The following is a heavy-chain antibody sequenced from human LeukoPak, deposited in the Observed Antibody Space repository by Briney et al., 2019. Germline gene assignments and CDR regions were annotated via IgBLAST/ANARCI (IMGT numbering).Heavy chain of an antibody. J-gene: IGHJ6*02. Sequence: PGRSLRLSCAGSGFTSSSYGMHWVRQTPGKGLEWVAVIWYDGSNKYYAESVKGRFTISRDNSKSTLYLQMNSLRADDTAVYYCARIGCSGGSCRPYSYYGMDVWGQGTTVTVS. V-gene: IGHV3-33*01. CDR1: GFTSSSYG. CDR3: ARIGCSGGSCRPYSYYGMDV. D-gene: IGHD2-15*01. CDR2: IWYDGSNK.